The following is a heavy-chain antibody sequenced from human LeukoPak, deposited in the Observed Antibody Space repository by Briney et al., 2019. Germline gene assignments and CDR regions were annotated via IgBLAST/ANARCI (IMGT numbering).Heavy chain of an antibody. CDR1: GFTFSSYG. V-gene: IGHV3-30*02. CDR2: IRYDGSNK. J-gene: IGHJ6*02. CDR3: AKVAQPYYYYYGMDV. Sequence: GGSLRLSCAASGFTFSSYGMHWVRQAPGKGLEWVAFIRYDGSNKYYADSVKGRFTISRDNSKSTLYLQMNSLRAEDTAVYYCAKVAQPYYYYYGMDVWGQGTTVTVSS.